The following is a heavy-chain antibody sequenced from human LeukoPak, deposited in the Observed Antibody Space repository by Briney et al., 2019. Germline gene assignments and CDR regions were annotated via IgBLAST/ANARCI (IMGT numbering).Heavy chain of an antibody. Sequence: ASVKVSCKASGYTFTNYAINWVRQAPGQGLEWMGWINTNSGNPTYAQGFTGRFVFSLDTSVSTAYLQIISLKAEDTALYYCARGDTVPFDYWGQGTLVTVSS. D-gene: IGHD5-18*01. J-gene: IGHJ4*02. CDR1: GYTFTNYA. V-gene: IGHV7-4-1*02. CDR3: ARGDTVPFDY. CDR2: INTNSGNP.